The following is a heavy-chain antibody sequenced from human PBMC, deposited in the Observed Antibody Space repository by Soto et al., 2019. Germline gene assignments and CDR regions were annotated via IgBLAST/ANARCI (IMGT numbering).Heavy chain of an antibody. D-gene: IGHD2-15*01. CDR2: ISYDGSNK. J-gene: IGHJ4*02. Sequence: GGSLRLSCAASGFTFSSYAMHWVRQAPGKGLEWVALISYDGSNKYFGDSVKGRFTISRDNSKNTLYLQMNSLRAEDTAVYYCARDRASSFIGATATLFDYWGQGTLVTVSS. CDR1: GFTFSSYA. CDR3: ARDRASSFIGATATLFDY. V-gene: IGHV3-30-3*01.